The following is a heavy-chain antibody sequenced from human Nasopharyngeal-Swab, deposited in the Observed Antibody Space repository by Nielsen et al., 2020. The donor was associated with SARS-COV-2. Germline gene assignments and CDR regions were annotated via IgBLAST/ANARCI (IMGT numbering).Heavy chain of an antibody. J-gene: IGHJ4*02. V-gene: IGHV3-23*01. Sequence: GGSLRLSCAASGFSFSSYAMSWVRQAPGKGLEWVSAISGSGGSTYYADSVKGRFTISRDKSKNTLYLQMNSLRAEDTAVYHCAKANTRDFDYWGQGTLVTVSS. CDR1: GFSFSSYA. CDR3: AKANTRDFDY. CDR2: ISGSGGST.